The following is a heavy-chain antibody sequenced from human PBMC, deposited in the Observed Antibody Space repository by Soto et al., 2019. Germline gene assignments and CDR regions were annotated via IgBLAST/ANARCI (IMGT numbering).Heavy chain of an antibody. CDR1: GFSFSSYG. CDR3: SIGRDPYNFNY. V-gene: IGHV3-30*03. CDR2: ISNDGNNQ. D-gene: IGHD1-1*01. Sequence: GGSLRLSCAASGFSFSSYGMEWVRLAPGKGLEWVAVISNDGNNQNYADSVKGRLTISRDNSLSTLYLQLSSLRPDDTAVYYCSIGRDPYNFNYWGRGTLVTVSS. J-gene: IGHJ4*02.